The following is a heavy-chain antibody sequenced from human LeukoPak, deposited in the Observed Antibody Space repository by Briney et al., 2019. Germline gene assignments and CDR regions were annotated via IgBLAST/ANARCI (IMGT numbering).Heavy chain of an antibody. CDR1: GGSVSSTTYY. Sequence: SETLTLTCTVSGGSVSSTTYYWSWIRQPPGKGLEWIASINYSGSTYYNPSLKSRVTISVDTSKNQFSLKLSSVTAADTAVYYCARLYGGNGFDYWGQGTLVTVSS. D-gene: IGHD4-23*01. CDR2: INYSGST. CDR3: ARLYGGNGFDY. V-gene: IGHV4-39*01. J-gene: IGHJ4*02.